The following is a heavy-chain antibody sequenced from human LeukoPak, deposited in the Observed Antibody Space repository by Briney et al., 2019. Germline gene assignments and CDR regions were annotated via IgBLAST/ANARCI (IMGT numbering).Heavy chain of an antibody. CDR3: ARRAYYDRSGYGAFDI. D-gene: IGHD3-22*01. J-gene: IGHJ3*02. V-gene: IGHV3-21*01. CDR2: ISSSSSYI. Sequence: GGSLRLSCAASGFTFSSYSMNWVRQAPGKGLEWVSSISSSSSYIYYADSVKGRFTISRDNAKNSLYLQMNSLRAEDTAVYYCARRAYYDRSGYGAFDIWGQGTTVTVSS. CDR1: GFTFSSYS.